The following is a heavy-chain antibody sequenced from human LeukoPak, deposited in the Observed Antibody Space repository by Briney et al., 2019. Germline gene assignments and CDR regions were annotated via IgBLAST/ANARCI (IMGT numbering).Heavy chain of an antibody. CDR2: ISYDGSNK. CDR1: GFTFSSYA. CDR3: ARSQGVRGVLTRRGYFDY. Sequence: GGSLRLSCAASGFTFSSYAMSWVRQAPGKGLEWVAVISYDGSNKYYADSVKGRFTISRDNSKNTLYLQMNSLRAEDTAVYYCARSQGVRGVLTRRGYFDYWGQGTLVTVSS. V-gene: IGHV3-30*04. J-gene: IGHJ4*02. D-gene: IGHD3-10*01.